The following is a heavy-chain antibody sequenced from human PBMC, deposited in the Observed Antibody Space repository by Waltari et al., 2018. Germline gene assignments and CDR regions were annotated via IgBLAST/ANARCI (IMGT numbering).Heavy chain of an antibody. CDR1: GGVSSGSISSYY. CDR2: IYYTGVT. V-gene: IGHV4-59*01. J-gene: IGHJ5*02. Sequence: QVRLQESGPRLVKPSETLSLTCTVPGGVSSGSISSYYWSWIRQSPGKGLEWIGYIYYTGVTKYNSSLKSRVTISVDTPNNQVSLKLRSVTAADSGVYYCARARPLVYGDDLPFDPWGPGTLVTVSS. CDR3: ARARPLVYGDDLPFDP. D-gene: IGHD4-17*01.